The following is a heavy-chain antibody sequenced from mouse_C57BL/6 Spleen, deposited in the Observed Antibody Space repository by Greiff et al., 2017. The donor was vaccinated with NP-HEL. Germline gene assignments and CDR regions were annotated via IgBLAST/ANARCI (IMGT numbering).Heavy chain of an antibody. D-gene: IGHD2-10*02. V-gene: IGHV3-6*01. Sequence: DVKLQESGPGLVKPSQSLSLTCSVTGYSITSGYYWNWIRQFPGNKLEWMGYISYDGSNNYNPSLKNRISITRDTSKNQFFLKLNSVTTEDTATYYCARGGYGNEFAYWGQGTLVTVSA. CDR2: ISYDGSN. CDR3: ARGGYGNEFAY. CDR1: GYSITSGYY. J-gene: IGHJ3*01.